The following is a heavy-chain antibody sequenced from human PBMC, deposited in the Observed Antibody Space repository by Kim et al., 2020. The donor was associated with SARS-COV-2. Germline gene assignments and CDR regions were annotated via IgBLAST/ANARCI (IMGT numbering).Heavy chain of an antibody. CDR2: LNPIDGTT. D-gene: IGHD6-13*01. Sequence: ASVKVSCKASGYTFSSYRIHWVRQAPGQRLEWMGILNPIDGTTGYAQKFQGRVTMTGDTSTSTVYMEVSSLTSEDTAVYHCARDGAAGATQHFDYWGQGTLVTVSS. CDR3: ARDGAAGATQHFDY. J-gene: IGHJ4*02. V-gene: IGHV1-46*01. CDR1: GYTFSSYR.